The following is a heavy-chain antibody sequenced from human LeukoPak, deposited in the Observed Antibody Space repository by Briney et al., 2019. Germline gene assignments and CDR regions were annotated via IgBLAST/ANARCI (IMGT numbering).Heavy chain of an antibody. CDR2: IYTSGST. J-gene: IGHJ5*02. V-gene: IGHV4-4*07. CDR3: ARDSRITMFSNWFDP. Sequence: SETLSLTCTVSGGSISSYYWSWIRQPAGKGLEWIGRIYTSGSTNYNPSLKSRVTMSVDTSKNQFSLKLSSVTAADTAVYYCARDSRITMFSNWFDPWGQGTLVPVSS. D-gene: IGHD3-10*02. CDR1: GGSISSYY.